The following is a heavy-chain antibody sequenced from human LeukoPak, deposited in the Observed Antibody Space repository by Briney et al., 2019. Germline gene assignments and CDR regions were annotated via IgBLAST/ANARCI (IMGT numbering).Heavy chain of an antibody. J-gene: IGHJ4*02. CDR1: GYTFTGYY. Sequence: GASVKVSCKASGYTFTGYYMHWVRQAPGQGLEWMGWINPNSGGTNYEQKFQGRVTMTRDTSISTAYMELSRLRSDDTAVYYCARVEGVVVPAADLDYWGQGTLVTVSS. CDR2: INPNSGGT. CDR3: ARVEGVVVPAADLDY. V-gene: IGHV1-2*02. D-gene: IGHD2-2*01.